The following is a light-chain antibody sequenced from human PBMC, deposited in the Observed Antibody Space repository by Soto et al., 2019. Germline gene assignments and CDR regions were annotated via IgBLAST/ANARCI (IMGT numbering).Light chain of an antibody. Sequence: EIVLTQSPGTLSLSPGERATLSCRASQSVSSSYLAWYQQKPGQAPRLLIYGASSRATGIPDRFSGSGSGTDFTLTISRLEPEDFAVYYCQQYGSSPSYTFGQGXKLEIK. CDR3: QQYGSSPSYT. CDR2: GAS. V-gene: IGKV3-20*01. CDR1: QSVSSSY. J-gene: IGKJ2*01.